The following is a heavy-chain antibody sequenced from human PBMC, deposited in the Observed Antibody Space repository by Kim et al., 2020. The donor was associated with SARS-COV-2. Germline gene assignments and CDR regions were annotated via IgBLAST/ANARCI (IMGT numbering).Heavy chain of an antibody. J-gene: IGHJ5*02. CDR1: GGSFSGYY. CDR3: ARVGNAYDYVWGSYRSGPDRYNWFDP. CDR2: INHSGST. V-gene: IGHV4-34*01. D-gene: IGHD3-16*02. Sequence: SETLSLTCAVYGGSFSGYYWSWIRQPPGKGLEWIGEINHSGSTNYNPSLKSRVTISVDTSKNQFSLKLSSVTAADTAVYYCARVGNAYDYVWGSYRSGPDRYNWFDPWGQGTLVTVSS.